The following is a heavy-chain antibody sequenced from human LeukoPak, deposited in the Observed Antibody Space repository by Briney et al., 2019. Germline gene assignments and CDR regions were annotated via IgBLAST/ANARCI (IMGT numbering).Heavy chain of an antibody. CDR2: INPNRDGT. J-gene: IGHJ6*02. Sequence: GASLKVSCKASGYTFIGYYMHWVRQAPGQGLEWMGWINPNRDGTNYEQKFRGRVIMTRDTSLSTAYMELSSLRSVDTAVYYCARLKKFAQGIHIVVATRGYYYYGMDVWGQRTTVTVSS. CDR3: ARLKKFAQGIHIVVATRGYYYYGMDV. D-gene: IGHD1-26*01. V-gene: IGHV1-2*02. CDR1: GYTFIGYY.